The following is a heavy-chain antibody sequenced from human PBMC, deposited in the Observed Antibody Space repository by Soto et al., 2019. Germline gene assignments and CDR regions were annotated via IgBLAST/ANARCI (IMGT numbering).Heavy chain of an antibody. CDR3: ARRKDLITIFGVDYNRFDP. J-gene: IGHJ5*02. CDR1: GGSISSSSYY. V-gene: IGHV4-39*01. CDR2: IYYSGST. D-gene: IGHD3-3*01. Sequence: QLQLQESGPGLVKPSETLSLTCTVSGGSISSSSYYWGWIRQPPGKGLEWIGSIYYSGSTYYNPSLKSRVTISVDTSKIHFSLKLSCVAAADTAVYYCARRKDLITIFGVDYNRFDPWGQGSLVTVSS.